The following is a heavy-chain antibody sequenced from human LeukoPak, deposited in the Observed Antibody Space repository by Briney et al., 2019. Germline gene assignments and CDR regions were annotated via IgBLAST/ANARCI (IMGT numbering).Heavy chain of an antibody. CDR3: ATHDHFIVVPDEDHSHNGLDV. D-gene: IGHD2-2*01. J-gene: IGHJ6*02. V-gene: IGHV1-24*01. Sequence: ASVKVSCKASGGIFSNYAVSWVRQAPGQGLEWMGSFEAEDGERIYAQKFEGRVIMTEDTSTDTAYMEMSRLTSEDTAVYYCATHDHFIVVPDEDHSHNGLDVWGQGTTVIVSS. CDR2: FEAEDGER. CDR1: GGIFSNYA.